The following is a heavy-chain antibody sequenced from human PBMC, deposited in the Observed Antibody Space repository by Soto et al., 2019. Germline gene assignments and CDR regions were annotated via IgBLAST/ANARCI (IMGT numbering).Heavy chain of an antibody. CDR3: AREISEDCISTSCYQGHTSWFDP. CDR1: GYSFTSYW. Sequence: PGESLKISCKGSGYSFTSYWIGWVRQMPGKGLEWMGIIYPGDSDTRYSPSFQGQVTISADKSISTAYLQWSSLKASDTAMYYCAREISEDCISTSCYQGHTSWFDPWGQGTLVTVSS. V-gene: IGHV5-51*01. CDR2: IYPGDSDT. D-gene: IGHD2-2*01. J-gene: IGHJ5*02.